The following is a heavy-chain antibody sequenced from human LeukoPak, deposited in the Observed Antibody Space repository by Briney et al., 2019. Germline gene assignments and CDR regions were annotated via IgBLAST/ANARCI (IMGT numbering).Heavy chain of an antibody. CDR1: AFTFSNYW. CDR3: VRDYQFIQEV. CDR2: INTDGKNT. V-gene: IGHV3-74*01. D-gene: IGHD2-2*01. Sequence: AGYLRLTGVASAFTFSNYWMLWVRQAQGKGWMWVSLINTDGKNTRYADSVKGRFTNSRDNAKNALYLQMDILRVEDTALYICVRDYQFIQEVWGQGTTVTASS. J-gene: IGHJ6*02.